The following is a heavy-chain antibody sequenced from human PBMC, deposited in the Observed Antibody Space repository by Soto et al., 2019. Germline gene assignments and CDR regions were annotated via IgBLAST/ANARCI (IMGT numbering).Heavy chain of an antibody. CDR2: IYYSGST. J-gene: IGHJ4*02. D-gene: IGHD2-8*02. CDR3: ARDKITGLFDY. CDR1: GGSISSYY. Sequence: PSETLSLTCTVSGGSISSYYWSWIRQPPGKGLEWIGYIYYSGSTNYNPSLKSRVTISVDTSKNQFSLKLTSVTAADTAVYYCARDKITGLFDYWGQGNLVPVS. V-gene: IGHV4-59*12.